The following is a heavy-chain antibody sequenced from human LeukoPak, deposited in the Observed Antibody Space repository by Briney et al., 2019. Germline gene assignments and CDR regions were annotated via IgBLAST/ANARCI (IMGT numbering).Heavy chain of an antibody. CDR3: AKDSFTGYFDF. CDR2: INADGSST. J-gene: IGHJ4*02. Sequence: GGSLRLSCAASGFTFSSYWMHWVRQVPGKGLVWVSRINADGSSTSYADSVKGRFTISRDNAKNTLYLQMNSLRAEDTAVYYCAKDSFTGYFDFWGQGTLVPVSS. D-gene: IGHD3-16*02. V-gene: IGHV3-74*01. CDR1: GFTFSSYW.